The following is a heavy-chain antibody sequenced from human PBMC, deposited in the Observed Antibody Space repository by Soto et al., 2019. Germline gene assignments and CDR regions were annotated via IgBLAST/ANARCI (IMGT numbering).Heavy chain of an antibody. CDR3: SKGGSKAGMDV. CDR2: ISYDVNNK. Sequence: QVQVVESGGGVVQPGRSLRLSCAVSGFTFSNYGMHWVRQAPGKGLEWVALISYDVNNKYYADSVKGRFTISRDNSKNTLFLQMTGLRAEDTAVYYCSKGGSKAGMDVWGQGTTVTVSS. D-gene: IGHD1-26*01. V-gene: IGHV3-30*18. J-gene: IGHJ6*02. CDR1: GFTFSNYG.